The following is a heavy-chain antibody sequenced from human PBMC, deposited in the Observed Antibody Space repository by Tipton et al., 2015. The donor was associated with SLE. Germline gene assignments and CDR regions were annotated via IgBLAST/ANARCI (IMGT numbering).Heavy chain of an antibody. V-gene: IGHV3-7*01. CDR2: IKEDGSEK. CDR1: GFTFSSYW. CDR3: ARLRLKPSRYMDV. Sequence: PLRLSCAASGFTFSSYWMSWVRQAPGKGLEWLANIKEDGSEKYYVDSVKGRFTISRDNAKNSLYLQMNSLRAEDTAVYYCARLRLKPSRYMDVWGKGTTVTVSS. J-gene: IGHJ6*03.